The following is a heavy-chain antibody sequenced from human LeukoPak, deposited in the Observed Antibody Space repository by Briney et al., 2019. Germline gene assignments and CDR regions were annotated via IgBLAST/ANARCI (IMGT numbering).Heavy chain of an antibody. Sequence: SETLSLTCAVYGGSFSGYYWSWIRQPPGKGLEWIGEINHSGSTNYNPSLKSRVTISVDTSKNQFSLKLSSVTAADTAVYYCAKKGYYYGSGSSSWFDPWGQGTLVTVSS. CDR1: GGSFSGYY. D-gene: IGHD3-10*01. J-gene: IGHJ5*02. CDR2: INHSGST. V-gene: IGHV4-34*01. CDR3: AKKGYYYGSGSSSWFDP.